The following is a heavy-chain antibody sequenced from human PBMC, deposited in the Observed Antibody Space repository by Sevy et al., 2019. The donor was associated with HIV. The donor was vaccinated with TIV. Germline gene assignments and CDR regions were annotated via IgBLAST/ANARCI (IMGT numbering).Heavy chain of an antibody. CDR1: GFTFSSYS. D-gene: IGHD6-19*01. V-gene: IGHV3-21*01. J-gene: IGHJ6*02. CDR2: ISSSSSYI. CDR3: ARDRQQWLVPYYYGMDV. Sequence: GVLRLSCAASGFTFSSYSMNWVRQAPGKGLEWVSSISSSSSYIYYADSVKGRFTISRDNAENSLYLQMNSLRAEDTAVYYCARDRQQWLVPYYYGMDVWGQGTTVTVSS.